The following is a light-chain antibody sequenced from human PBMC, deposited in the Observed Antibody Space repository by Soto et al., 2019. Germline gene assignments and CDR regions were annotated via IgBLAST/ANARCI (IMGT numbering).Light chain of an antibody. CDR3: QTWGAGIRV. J-gene: IGLJ3*02. V-gene: IGLV4-69*01. CDR2: LHSDGSH. Sequence: QSVLTQAPSASASLGASVNLTCTLSSAHSSYGIAWHQQQPQKGPRFLMKLHSDGSHIKGDGISDRFSVSRSGADRYLTISSLQSEDEGDYYCQTWGAGIRVFGGGTKVTVL. CDR1: SAHSSYG.